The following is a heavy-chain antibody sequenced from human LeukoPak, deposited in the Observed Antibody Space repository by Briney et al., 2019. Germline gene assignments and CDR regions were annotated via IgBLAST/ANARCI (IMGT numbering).Heavy chain of an antibody. CDR1: GGSISSYY. D-gene: IGHD2-15*01. J-gene: IGHJ5*01. V-gene: IGHV4-4*07. Sequence: PSETLSLTCTVSGGSISSYYWSWIRQPAGKGLEWIGRIYTSGSTNYNPSLKSRITMSLDTSKNQFSLKVTSVTAADTAVYYCARDRGSGWFVYWGQGTLVTVSS. CDR2: IYTSGST. CDR3: ARDRGSGWFVY.